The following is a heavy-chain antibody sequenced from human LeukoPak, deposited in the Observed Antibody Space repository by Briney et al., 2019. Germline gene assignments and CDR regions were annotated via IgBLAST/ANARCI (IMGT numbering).Heavy chain of an antibody. V-gene: IGHV3-30*04. Sequence: GGSLRLSCAASGFTFSSYAVHWVCQAPGKGLEWVAVISYDGSNKYYADSMKGRFTISRDNSKNTLYLQMNSLRAEDTAVYYCARGPYDSSGYYYVHWGQGTLVTVSS. CDR1: GFTFSSYA. J-gene: IGHJ4*02. CDR2: ISYDGSNK. D-gene: IGHD3-22*01. CDR3: ARGPYDSSGYYYVH.